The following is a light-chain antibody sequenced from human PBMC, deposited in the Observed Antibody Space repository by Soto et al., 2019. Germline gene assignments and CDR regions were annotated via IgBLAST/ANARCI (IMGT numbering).Light chain of an antibody. CDR2: NAS. Sequence: EIVLTQSPATLSLSPGERATLSCRASQSVSTYLAWYQQKPGQAPRLLIYNASDRATGIPARFSGSGSGTDFTLTISSLAPEDFAVYYCQQRSSWPFTFGPGTKVDIK. CDR3: QQRSSWPFT. V-gene: IGKV3-11*01. J-gene: IGKJ3*01. CDR1: QSVSTY.